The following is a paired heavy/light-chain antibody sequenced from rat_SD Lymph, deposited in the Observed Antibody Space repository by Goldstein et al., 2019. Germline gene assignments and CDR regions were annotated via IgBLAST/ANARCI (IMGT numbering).Heavy chain of an antibody. Sequence: EVQLVESGGGLVQPGRSLKLSCAASGFTFSDYAMAWVRQAPKKGLEWVATIIYDGSSTYYRDSVKGRFTISRDNAKSTLYLQMDSLRSEDTATYYCARQGNLFNYGSYDTFAYWGQGTLVTVSS. CDR1: GFTFSDYA. V-gene: IGHV5-17*01. CDR2: IIYDGSST. J-gene: IGHJ3*01. D-gene: IGHD1-3*01. CDR3: ARQGNLFNYGSYDTFAY.
Light chain of an antibody. CDR1: ESVSTR. V-gene: IGKV3S8*01. Sequence: DTVLTQSPALAVSPGERVTISCKASESVSTRMHWYQQKPGQQPKLLIYKASNLASGVPARFSGSGSGTDFTLTIDPVEADDTATYFCQQSWNGPYTFGAGTKLELK. CDR3: QQSWNGPYT. CDR2: KAS. J-gene: IGKJ2-3*01.